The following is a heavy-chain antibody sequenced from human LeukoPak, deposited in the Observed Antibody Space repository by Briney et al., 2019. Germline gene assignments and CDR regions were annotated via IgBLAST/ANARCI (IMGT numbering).Heavy chain of an antibody. CDR1: GFTFTSYS. CDR3: ARRYFDL. CDR2: ISGGGGST. Sequence: GGSLRLSCAASGFTFTSYSMNWVRQAPGKGLEWVSTISGGGGSTYYADSVKGRFTISRDNAKNSLYLQMNSLRAEDTAVYYCARRYFDLWGRGTLVTVSS. J-gene: IGHJ2*01. V-gene: IGHV3-21*01.